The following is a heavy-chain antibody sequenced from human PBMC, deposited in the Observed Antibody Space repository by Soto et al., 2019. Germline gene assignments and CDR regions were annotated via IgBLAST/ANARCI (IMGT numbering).Heavy chain of an antibody. CDR1: GFTFGDHA. J-gene: IGHJ6*02. CDR2: ISGSGGIT. D-gene: IGHD3-10*01. CDR3: AKGLLIIVRKVIIPPQYYYGMDV. Sequence: GGSLRLSCAAFGFTFGDHAMSWVRQAPGKGLEWVSVISGSGGITYYEDSVKGRFTISRDDAKNTLYLQMNSLRAEDTAVYYCAKGLLIIVRKVIIPPQYYYGMDVWGQGTTVTVSS. V-gene: IGHV3-23*01.